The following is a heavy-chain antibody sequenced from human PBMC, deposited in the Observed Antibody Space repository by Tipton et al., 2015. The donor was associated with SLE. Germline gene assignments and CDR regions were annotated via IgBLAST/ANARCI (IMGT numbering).Heavy chain of an antibody. CDR2: ISVYNGDT. Sequence: QLVQSGAEVKKPGGSVKVPCKASGYTFSSRGIGWVRQAPGQGLEWMGWISVYNGDTKYAQKLQGRVTMTTDKTTNTVYMELRSLRSDDTAVYYCTTRGFTGGSYYFDYWGQGTLLTVSS. V-gene: IGHV1-18*01. D-gene: IGHD2-8*02. CDR1: GYTFSSRG. J-gene: IGHJ4*02. CDR3: TTRGFTGGSYYFDY.